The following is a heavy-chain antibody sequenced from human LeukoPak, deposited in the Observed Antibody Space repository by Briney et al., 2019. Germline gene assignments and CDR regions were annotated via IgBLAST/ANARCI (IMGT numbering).Heavy chain of an antibody. D-gene: IGHD6-6*01. CDR3: RHGNSSSDY. CDR2: INVDGSTT. CDR1: GFTFSISW. V-gene: IGHV3-74*01. J-gene: IGHJ4*02. Sequence: GGSLRLSCAASGFTFSISWMNWVRQAPGKGLVWVSRINVDGSTTVYADSVKGRFTISRDNAKNALYLQMNSLRAEDTAVYYCRHGNSSSDYWGQGTLVTVSS.